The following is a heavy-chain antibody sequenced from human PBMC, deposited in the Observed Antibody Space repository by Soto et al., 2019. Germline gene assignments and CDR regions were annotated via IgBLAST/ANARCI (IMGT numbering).Heavy chain of an antibody. Sequence: GGSLRLSCAASGFTFSSYAMSWVRQAPGKGLEWVSAISGSGGSTYYADSVKGRFTISRDDSKNTLYLQMNSLRAEDTAVYYCAKSVRITMVRGVISFDPWGQGTLVTVSS. D-gene: IGHD3-10*01. J-gene: IGHJ5*02. V-gene: IGHV3-23*01. CDR1: GFTFSSYA. CDR3: AKSVRITMVRGVISFDP. CDR2: ISGSGGST.